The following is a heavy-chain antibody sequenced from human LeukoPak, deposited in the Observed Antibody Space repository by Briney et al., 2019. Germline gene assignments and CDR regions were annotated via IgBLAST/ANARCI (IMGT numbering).Heavy chain of an antibody. J-gene: IGHJ4*02. V-gene: IGHV4-31*02. Sequence: SQTLSLTCTVSGVSISSGGYYWSWIRQHPGKGLEWIGYIYYSRSTYYNPSLKSRITISVDTSKNQFSLKLSSVTAADTAVYYCARGIIPATDNYFDYWGQGTLVTVSS. CDR1: GVSISSGGYY. CDR2: IYYSRST. CDR3: ARGIIPATDNYFDY. D-gene: IGHD2-2*01.